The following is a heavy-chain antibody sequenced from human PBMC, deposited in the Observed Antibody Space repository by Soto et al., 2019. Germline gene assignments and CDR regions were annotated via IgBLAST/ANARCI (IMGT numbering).Heavy chain of an antibody. D-gene: IGHD3-22*01. CDR2: NYYSGST. J-gene: IGHJ4*02. V-gene: IGHV4-30-4*01. Sequence: QVQLQESGPGLVKPSQTLSLTCTVSGGSISSGDYYLSWIRQPPGKGLEWLGYNYYSGSTYDNPSLKCPVTITVVTSKNQFSMMLSCVTAADTAVYFCAGLNGYDRRGYLDYWVQGTLVTVFS. CDR3: AGLNGYDRRGYLDY. CDR1: GGSISSGDYY.